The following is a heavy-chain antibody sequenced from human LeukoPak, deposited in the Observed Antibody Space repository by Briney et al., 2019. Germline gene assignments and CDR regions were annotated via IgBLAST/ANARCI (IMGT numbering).Heavy chain of an antibody. Sequence: GGSLRLSCAASGFTFSDYYMSWIRQAPGKGLEWVSYISSGGGTIYYADSVKGRFTISRDNTKNSLYLQMNSLRAEDTAVYYCARVYRHVCGMDVWGQGTTVTVSS. D-gene: IGHD2-8*01. J-gene: IGHJ6*02. V-gene: IGHV3-11*01. CDR3: ARVYRHVCGMDV. CDR2: ISSGGGTI. CDR1: GFTFSDYY.